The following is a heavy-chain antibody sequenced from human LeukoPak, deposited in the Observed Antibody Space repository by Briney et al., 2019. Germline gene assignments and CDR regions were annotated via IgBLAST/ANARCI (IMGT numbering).Heavy chain of an antibody. V-gene: IGHV3-72*01. Sequence: SGGSLRLSCAASGFTFSDHYMDWVRQAPGKGPEWVGRIRNKANTYTTEYAASVQGRFTISRDDSKSIAYLQMNSLKTEDTAVYYCTRVYGDSTGYYKYHLDYWGQGTLVTVSS. CDR2: IRNKANTYTT. CDR3: TRVYGDSTGYYKYHLDY. J-gene: IGHJ4*02. D-gene: IGHD3-22*01. CDR1: GFTFSDHY.